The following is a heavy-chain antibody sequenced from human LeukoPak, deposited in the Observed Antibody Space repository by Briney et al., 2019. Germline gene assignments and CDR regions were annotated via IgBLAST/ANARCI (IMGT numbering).Heavy chain of an antibody. CDR2: IYHSGST. V-gene: IGHV4-38-2*02. CDR3: AKSNGYGLIDY. CDR1: GYPISSGYY. Sequence: SETLSLTCTVSGYPISSGYYWGWIRQPPGKALEWIGSIYHSGSTYYKPSLKSRVTISVDTSKNQFSLKLSSVTAADTAMYYCAKSNGYGLIDYWGQGTLVTVSS. D-gene: IGHD5-12*01. J-gene: IGHJ4*02.